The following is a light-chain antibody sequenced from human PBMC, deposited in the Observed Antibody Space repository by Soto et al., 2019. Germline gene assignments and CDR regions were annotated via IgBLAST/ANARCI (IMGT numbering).Light chain of an antibody. J-gene: IGKJ1*01. CDR2: AAS. V-gene: IGKV1-9*01. CDR1: HVISTS. CDR3: QQLTSYPRST. Sequence: TQSQPFLFAYIGAIVPITCRASHVISTSLAWYQVTPGKAPKLLIYAASTLESGVPSRFSATVSGTAFSLTVTSLQPEDFAAYHSQQLTSYPRSTFSQGTKVDIK.